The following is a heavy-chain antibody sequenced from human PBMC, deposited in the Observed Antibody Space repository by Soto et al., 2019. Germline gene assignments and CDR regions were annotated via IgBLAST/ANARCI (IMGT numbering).Heavy chain of an antibody. CDR1: GYTFTSYG. CDR3: ARDLDGSGSYYTDY. J-gene: IGHJ4*02. Sequence: ASVKVSCKASGYTFTSYGISWVRQAPGQGLEWMGWISAYKGDTNYAQNLRGRVTMTTDTYTNTAYMELRSLRDDDTAVYYCARDLDGSGSYYTDYWGPGTLVTVSS. V-gene: IGHV1-18*04. CDR2: ISAYKGDT. D-gene: IGHD3-10*01.